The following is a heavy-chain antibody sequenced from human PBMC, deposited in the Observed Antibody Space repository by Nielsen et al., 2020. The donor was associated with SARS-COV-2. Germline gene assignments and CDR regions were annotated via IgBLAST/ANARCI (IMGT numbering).Heavy chain of an antibody. J-gene: IGHJ4*02. D-gene: IGHD4/OR15-4a*01. Sequence: GGSLRLSCAASGLTFSSYAMNWVRQVPGKGLEWVSAISGSGGTTSYADSVKGRFTISRDNSKNTLYLQMNSLRAEDTAVYYCAKDRAGATYARFDLWGQGTLVTVSS. CDR1: GLTFSSYA. V-gene: IGHV3-23*01. CDR2: ISGSGGTT. CDR3: AKDRAGATYARFDL.